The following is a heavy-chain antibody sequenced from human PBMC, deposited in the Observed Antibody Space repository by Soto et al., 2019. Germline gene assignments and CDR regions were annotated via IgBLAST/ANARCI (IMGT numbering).Heavy chain of an antibody. CDR1: GFTFSSYG. Sequence: PGGSLRLSCAASGFTFSSYGMHWVRQAPGKGLEWVAVISYDGSNKYYADSVKGRFTISRDNSKNTLYLQMNSLRAEDTAVYYCARVRDGERFRDAFDIWGQGTMVTVSS. D-gene: IGHD4-17*01. J-gene: IGHJ3*02. CDR3: ARVRDGERFRDAFDI. CDR2: ISYDGSNK. V-gene: IGHV3-30*03.